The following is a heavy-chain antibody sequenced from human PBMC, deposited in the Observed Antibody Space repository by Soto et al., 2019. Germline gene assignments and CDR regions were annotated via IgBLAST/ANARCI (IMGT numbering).Heavy chain of an antibody. CDR2: IFWNDEK. J-gene: IGHJ4*02. D-gene: IGHD1-1*01. CDR1: GFSLDSTKWG. CDR3: VRTPFISNWEPFDL. V-gene: IGHV2-26*01. Sequence: QVSLKESGPVLVKPTETLTLTCTVSGFSLDSTKWGVGWIRQPPGKALEWLAHIFWNDEKRHSSSLKNSLTISKDTSKSQVVLTMTNLDPGDTATYYCVRTPFISNWEPFDLWSQGTLVTVSS.